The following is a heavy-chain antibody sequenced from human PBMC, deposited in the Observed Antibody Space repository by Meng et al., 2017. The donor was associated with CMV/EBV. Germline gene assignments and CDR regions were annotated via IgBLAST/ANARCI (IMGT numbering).Heavy chain of an antibody. CDR2: ISYDGNDK. J-gene: IGHJ6*02. CDR1: GFTFSSYA. Sequence: GESLKISCAASGFTFSSYAMYWVRQAPGKGLECVAVISYDGNDKYYADSLKGRFTISRDNSKNTLYLQMSTLRTEDTAVYYCARDRLLPGTYDHYYYGMDVWGQGTTVTVSS. D-gene: IGHD1-1*01. CDR3: ARDRLLPGTYDHYYYGMDV. V-gene: IGHV3-30-3*01.